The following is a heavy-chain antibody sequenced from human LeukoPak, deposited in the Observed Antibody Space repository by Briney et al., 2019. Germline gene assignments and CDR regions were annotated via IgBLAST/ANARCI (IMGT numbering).Heavy chain of an antibody. V-gene: IGHV4-31*11. CDR3: AREMAAAGHFDY. J-gene: IGHJ4*02. CDR2: IYYSGST. Sequence: SETLSLTCAVYGGSFSGYYWNWVRQHPGKGLEWIGYIYYSGSTYYNPSLKSRVTISVDTSKNQFSLKLSSVTAADTAVYYCAREMAAAGHFDYWGQGALVTVSS. D-gene: IGHD6-13*01. CDR1: GGSFSGYY.